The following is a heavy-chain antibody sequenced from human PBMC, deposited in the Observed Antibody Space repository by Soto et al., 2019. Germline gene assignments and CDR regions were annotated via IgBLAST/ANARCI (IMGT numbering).Heavy chain of an antibody. V-gene: IGHV1-18*01. CDR3: ARVKYSSYYDSSGDHYYYYYGMDV. J-gene: IGHJ6*02. CDR2: ISAYNGNT. D-gene: IGHD3-22*01. Sequence: ASVKVSCKASGYTFASYAISWMRQAPGQGLEWMGWISAYNGNTNYAQKLQGRVTMTTDTSTSTAYMELRSLRSDDTAVYYCARVKYSSYYDSSGDHYYYYYGMDVWGQGTTVTVSS. CDR1: GYTFASYA.